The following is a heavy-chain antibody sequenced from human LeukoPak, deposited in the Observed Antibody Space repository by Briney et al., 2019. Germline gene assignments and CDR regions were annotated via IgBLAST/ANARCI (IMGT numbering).Heavy chain of an antibody. Sequence: SVKVSCKASGGTFSSYAISWVRQAPGQGLEWMGRIIPILGIANYAQKFQGRVTMTRDTSTSTVYMELSSLRSEDTAVYYCARGSDFWSGYSRGYFQHWGQGTLVTVSS. CDR3: ARGSDFWSGYSRGYFQH. D-gene: IGHD3-3*01. CDR2: IIPILGIA. CDR1: GGTFSSYA. J-gene: IGHJ1*01. V-gene: IGHV1-69*04.